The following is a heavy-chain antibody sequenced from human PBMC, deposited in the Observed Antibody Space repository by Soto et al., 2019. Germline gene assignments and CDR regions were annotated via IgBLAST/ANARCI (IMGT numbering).Heavy chain of an antibody. V-gene: IGHV1-69*06. CDR2: IIPIFGTA. D-gene: IGHD6-6*01. CDR1: GGTFSSYA. Sequence: GASVKVSCKASGGTFSSYAISWVRQAPGHGLEWMGGIIPIFGTANYAQKFQGRVTITADKSTSTAYMELSSLRSEDTAVYYCARGGGVTRIAARRDHYYYYGMDVWGQGTTVTVSS. J-gene: IGHJ6*02. CDR3: ARGGGVTRIAARRDHYYYYGMDV.